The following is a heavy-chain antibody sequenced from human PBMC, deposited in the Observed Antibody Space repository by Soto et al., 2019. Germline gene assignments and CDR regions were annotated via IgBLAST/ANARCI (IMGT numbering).Heavy chain of an antibody. D-gene: IGHD3-16*02. CDR1: SDSISRSHW. CDR3: ARAGTIGGVIAGYDY. Sequence: SETLSLTCAVSSDSISRSHWLTRVRQDPGKGLHWIGYIYHSGSPYYNPSLKSRVTISLDRSKNQFSLKLSSVTAADTAVYYCARAGTIGGVIAGYDYWGQGTLVTVSS. J-gene: IGHJ4*02. CDR2: IYHSGSP. V-gene: IGHV4-4*02.